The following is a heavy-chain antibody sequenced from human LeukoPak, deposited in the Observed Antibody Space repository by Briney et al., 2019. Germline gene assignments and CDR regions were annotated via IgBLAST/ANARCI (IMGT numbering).Heavy chain of an antibody. CDR3: ARNDMLDY. J-gene: IGHJ4*02. D-gene: IGHD1-1*01. Sequence: PGGSLRLSCAASGFTFSSYWMHWVRQAPGKGLVWVSRIKSDGSSTSYAESAKGRFTISRDNAKNTLYLQMNSLRAEDTAVYYCARNDMLDYWGEGTLVTVSS. CDR2: IKSDGSST. V-gene: IGHV3-74*01. CDR1: GFTFSSYW.